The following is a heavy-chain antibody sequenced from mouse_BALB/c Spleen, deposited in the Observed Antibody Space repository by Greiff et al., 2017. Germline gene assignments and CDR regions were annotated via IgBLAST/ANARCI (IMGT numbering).Heavy chain of an antibody. CDR2: IWGGGST. CDR3: AKWGGSTMSLYVDY. Sequence: VMLVESGPGLVAPSQSLSITCTVSGFSLTDYGVSWIRQPPGKGLEWLGVIWGGGSTYYNSALKSRLSISKDNSKSQVFLKMNSLQTDDTAMYYCAKWGGSTMSLYVDYWGQGTTLTVS. V-gene: IGHV2-6-5*01. CDR1: GFSLTDYG. J-gene: IGHJ2*01. D-gene: IGHD2-4*01.